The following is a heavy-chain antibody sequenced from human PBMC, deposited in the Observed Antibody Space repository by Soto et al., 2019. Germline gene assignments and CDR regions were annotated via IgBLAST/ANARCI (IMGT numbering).Heavy chain of an antibody. CDR2: INPNSGGT. D-gene: IGHD6-19*01. Sequence: ASVKVSCKASGYTFTGYYMHWVRQAPGQGLEWMGWINPNSGGTNYAQKFQGRVTMTRDTSISTAYMELSRLRSDDTAVYYCARAPDGGSGWYRPRLDPWGQGTLVTVSS. CDR1: GYTFTGYY. CDR3: ARAPDGGSGWYRPRLDP. J-gene: IGHJ5*02. V-gene: IGHV1-2*02.